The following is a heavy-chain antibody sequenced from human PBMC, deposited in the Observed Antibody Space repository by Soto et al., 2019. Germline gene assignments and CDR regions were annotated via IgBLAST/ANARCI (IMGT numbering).Heavy chain of an antibody. D-gene: IGHD2-15*01. CDR1: GSSVSSTTAS. J-gene: IGHJ4*02. CDR2: TYYRSKWTN. Sequence: PSQTVSLTCAISGSSVSSTTASWNWIRQSPSRGLEWLGRTYYRSKWTNDYAVSVKSRITINPDTSKNQFSLQLSSVTPEDTAMYYCVRGYSSSFDYWGQGTMVTVSS. CDR3: VRGYSSSFDY. V-gene: IGHV6-1*01.